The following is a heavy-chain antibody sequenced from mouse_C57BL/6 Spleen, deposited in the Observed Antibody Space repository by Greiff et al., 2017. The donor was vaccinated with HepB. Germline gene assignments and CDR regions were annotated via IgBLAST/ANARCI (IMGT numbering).Heavy chain of an antibody. J-gene: IGHJ2*01. Sequence: EVQLQQSGPELVKPGASVKIPCKASGYTFTDYNMDWVKQSHGKSLEWIGDINPNNGGTIYNQKFKGKATLTVDKSSSTAYMERRSLTSEDTAVYYCARRTTTVEDYFDYWGQGTTLTVSS. CDR3: ARRTTTVEDYFDY. D-gene: IGHD1-1*01. CDR2: INPNNGGT. V-gene: IGHV1-18*01. CDR1: GYTFTDYN.